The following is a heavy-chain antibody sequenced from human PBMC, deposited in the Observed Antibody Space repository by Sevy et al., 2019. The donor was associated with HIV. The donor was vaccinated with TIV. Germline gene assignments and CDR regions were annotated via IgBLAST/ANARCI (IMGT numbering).Heavy chain of an antibody. D-gene: IGHD5-18*01. CDR1: GFTFSDYY. CDR3: ARDTSMRFVRRRYFGL. J-gene: IGHJ2*01. V-gene: IGHV3-11*01. CDR2: ISGTGDTI. Sequence: GGSLRLSCVASGFTFSDYYMSWIRQAPGKGLEWFSSISGTGDTIHYADSVEGRFTVSTDNTKDSVHLQMNSLRAEDTAVYYCARDTSMRFVRRRYFGLWGRGTQVSDSS.